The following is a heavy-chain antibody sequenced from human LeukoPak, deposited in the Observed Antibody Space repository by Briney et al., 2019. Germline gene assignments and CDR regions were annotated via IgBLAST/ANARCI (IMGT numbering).Heavy chain of an antibody. CDR3: AKARAAGTYYFDY. CDR2: ISSSSSTI. D-gene: IGHD6-13*01. J-gene: IGHJ4*02. V-gene: IGHV3-48*01. Sequence: PGGSLRLSCAASGFTFSSYSMNWVRQAPGKGLEWVSYISSSSSTIYYADSVKGRFTISRDNAKNSLYLQMNSLRAEDTAVYYCAKARAAGTYYFDYWGQGTLVTVSS. CDR1: GFTFSSYS.